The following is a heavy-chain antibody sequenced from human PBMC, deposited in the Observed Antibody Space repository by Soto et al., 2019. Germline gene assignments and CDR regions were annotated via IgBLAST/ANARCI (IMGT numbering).Heavy chain of an antibody. CDR1: GFSLSTSGVG. J-gene: IGHJ5*02. CDR2: IYWDDDK. D-gene: IGHD3-3*01. CDR3: AHRRYDFWRGYYTPHWFDP. V-gene: IGHV2-5*02. Sequence: SGPTLVNPTQTLTLTCTFSGFSLSTSGVGVGWIRQPPGKALEWLALIYWDDDKRYSPSLKSRLTITKDTSKNQVVLTMTNMDPVDTATYYCAHRRYDFWRGYYTPHWFDPWGQGTLVTVYS.